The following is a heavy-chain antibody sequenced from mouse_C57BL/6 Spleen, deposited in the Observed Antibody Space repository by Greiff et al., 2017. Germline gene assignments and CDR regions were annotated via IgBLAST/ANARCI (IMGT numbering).Heavy chain of an antibody. Sequence: EVQGVESGGGLVQPGGSMKLSCVASGFTFSNYWMNWVRQSPEKGLEWVAQISLKSDNYATHYAESVKGRFTISRDDSKSSVYLQMNNLRAEDTGMYYCTIYSNYGENAMDYWGQGTSVTVSS. J-gene: IGHJ4*01. CDR2: ISLKSDNYAT. CDR1: GFTFSNYW. V-gene: IGHV6-3*01. D-gene: IGHD2-5*01. CDR3: TIYSNYGENAMDY.